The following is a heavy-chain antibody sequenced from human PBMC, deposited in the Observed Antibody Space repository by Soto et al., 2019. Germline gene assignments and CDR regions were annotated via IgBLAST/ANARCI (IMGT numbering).Heavy chain of an antibody. CDR1: GFSLSTSGAG. CDR2: IYWNDDK. J-gene: IGHJ4*02. Sequence: QITLKESGPTLVKPTQTLTLTCTFSGFSLSTSGAGVGWIRQPPGKALEGLAVIYWNDDKRYSPSLKSRVTIAKDTSKNEVVLTMTSMDPMDTATYYCTPFSGYEQFEYWGQGTLITVSS. CDR3: TPFSGYEQFEY. V-gene: IGHV2-5*01. D-gene: IGHD5-12*01.